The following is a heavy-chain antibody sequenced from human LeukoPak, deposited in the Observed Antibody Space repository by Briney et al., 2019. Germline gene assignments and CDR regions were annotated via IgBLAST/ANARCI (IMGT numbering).Heavy chain of an antibody. CDR2: INHSGST. J-gene: IGHJ6*02. D-gene: IGHD3/OR15-3a*01. CDR3: ARLRTGGYYYYGMDV. Sequence: SETLSLTCAVYGGSFSGYYWSWIRQPPGKGLEWIGEINHSGSTNYNPSLKSRVTISVDTSKNQFSLKLSSVTAADTAVYYCARLRTGGYYYYGMDVWGQGTTVTVSS. V-gene: IGHV4-34*01. CDR1: GGSFSGYY.